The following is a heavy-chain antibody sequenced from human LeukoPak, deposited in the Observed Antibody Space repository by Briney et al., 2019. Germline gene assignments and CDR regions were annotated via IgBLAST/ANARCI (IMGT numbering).Heavy chain of an antibody. CDR3: ARDYDPIVGATGYFDY. CDR2: ISAYNGST. V-gene: IGHV1-18*01. CDR1: GYTFTSYG. J-gene: IGHJ4*02. D-gene: IGHD1-26*01. Sequence: GASVKVSCKASGYTFTSYGISWVRQAPGQGLEWMGWISAYNGSTNYAQKLQGRVTMTTDTSTSTAYMELRSLRSDDTAVYYCARDYDPIVGATGYFDYWGQGTLVTVSS.